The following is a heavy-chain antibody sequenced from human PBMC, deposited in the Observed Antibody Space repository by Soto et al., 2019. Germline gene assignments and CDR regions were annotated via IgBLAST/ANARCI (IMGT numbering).Heavy chain of an antibody. CDR2: IYYSGRT. J-gene: IGHJ6*03. D-gene: IGHD1-1*01. CDR3: ARGARDGTEIGFMDV. Sequence: PSETLSLTCTVSGGSISSYYWSWVRQPPGKGLEYIAYIYYSGRTNYNPSLKSRATIELDTSKNQFSLKLSSVTAADTAVYYCARGARDGTEIGFMDVCGKATTLTLAS. CDR1: GGSISSYY. V-gene: IGHV4-59*01.